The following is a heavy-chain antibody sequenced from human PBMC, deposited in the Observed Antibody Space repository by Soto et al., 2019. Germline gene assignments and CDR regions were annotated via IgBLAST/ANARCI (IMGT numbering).Heavy chain of an antibody. V-gene: IGHV1-18*01. CDR2: ISAYNGNT. Sequence: QVPLVQSGAEVKKPGASVKVSCKASGYTFTSYGISWVRQAPGQGLEWMGWISAYNGNTNYAQKLQGRVTMTTDTSTSTAYMELRSLRSDDTAVYYCARDPDYGGNLWGGPGMSYWGQGTLVTVSS. J-gene: IGHJ4*02. D-gene: IGHD4-17*01. CDR1: GYTFTSYG. CDR3: ARDPDYGGNLWGGPGMSY.